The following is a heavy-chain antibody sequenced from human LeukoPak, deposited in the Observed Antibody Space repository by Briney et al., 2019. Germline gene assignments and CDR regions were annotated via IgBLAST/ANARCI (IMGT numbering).Heavy chain of an antibody. D-gene: IGHD6-19*01. J-gene: IGHJ4*02. Sequence: GGSLRLSCAASGFTFTTYAMGWVRQAPGKGLEWVSGISDSGKSTYYADSVKGRFTISRDNSKNTLYMQINSLGVEDTAVYYCATLESSGWYFDYWGQGTLVTVSS. CDR1: GFTFTTYA. V-gene: IGHV3-23*01. CDR2: ISDSGKST. CDR3: ATLESSGWYFDY.